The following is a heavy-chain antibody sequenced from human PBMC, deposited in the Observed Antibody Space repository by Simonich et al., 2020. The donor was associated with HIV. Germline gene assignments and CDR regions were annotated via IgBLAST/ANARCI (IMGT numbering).Heavy chain of an antibody. V-gene: IGHV3-30*07. Sequence: QVQLVESGGGVVQPGRSLRLSCAASGFTFSSYAMHWVRQAPGKGLEWVVVISYDGSNNYYADSVKGRVTISRDNSKNTLYLQMNSLRAEDTAVYYCASGGSISSVWADDYWGQGTLVTVSS. D-gene: IGHD3-16*01. CDR3: ASGGSISSVWADDY. CDR2: ISYDGSNN. CDR1: GFTFSSYA. J-gene: IGHJ4*02.